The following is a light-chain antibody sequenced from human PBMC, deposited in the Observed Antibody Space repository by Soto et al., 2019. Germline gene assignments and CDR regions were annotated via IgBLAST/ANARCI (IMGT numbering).Light chain of an antibody. CDR3: SSHAESSVV. Sequence: QSALTQPPSASGSPGQSVTISCTGTSSDIGTYPHVSWYQQYPGRAPKLMIYDVNKRPSGVPDRFSDSKSGNTASLPVSGLQAEDEADYYCSSHAESSVVFGGGTKLAVL. V-gene: IGLV2-8*01. J-gene: IGLJ2*01. CDR1: SSDIGTYPH. CDR2: DVN.